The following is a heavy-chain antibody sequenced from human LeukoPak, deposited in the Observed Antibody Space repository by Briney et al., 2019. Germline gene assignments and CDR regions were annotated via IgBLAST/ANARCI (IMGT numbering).Heavy chain of an antibody. Sequence: VASVKVSCKASGGTFSSYAISWVRQAPGQGLEWMGRIIPILGIANYAQKFQGRVTITADKSTSTAYMELSSLRSEDTAVYYCARDINPGIAVAGTGGDAFDIWGQGTMVTVSS. V-gene: IGHV1-69*04. J-gene: IGHJ3*02. CDR2: IIPILGIA. D-gene: IGHD6-19*01. CDR3: ARDINPGIAVAGTGGDAFDI. CDR1: GGTFSSYA.